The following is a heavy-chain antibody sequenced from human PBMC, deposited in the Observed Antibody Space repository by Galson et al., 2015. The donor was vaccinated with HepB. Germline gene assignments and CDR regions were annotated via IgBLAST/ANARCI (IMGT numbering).Heavy chain of an antibody. CDR3: ARDLAFDP. CDR2: ITSSSSPI. J-gene: IGHJ5*02. V-gene: IGHV3-48*01. CDR1: GFTFSSYS. Sequence: SLRLSCAASGFTFSSYSMNWVRQAPGKGLEWISYITSSSSPIYYADSVKGRFTISRDNAKNSLYLQMNSLRAEDTAVYYCARDLAFDPWGQGTLVTVSS.